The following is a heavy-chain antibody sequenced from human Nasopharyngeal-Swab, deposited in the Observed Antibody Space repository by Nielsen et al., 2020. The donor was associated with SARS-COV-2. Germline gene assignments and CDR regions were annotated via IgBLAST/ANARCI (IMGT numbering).Heavy chain of an antibody. CDR2: IKIKTDGGTT. CDR1: GFTFSNPW. CDR3: VTDLTESKSGYTSFDI. J-gene: IGHJ3*02. V-gene: IGHV3-15*01. D-gene: IGHD6-13*01. Sequence: GEFLKISCVASGFTFSNPWMTWVRQAPGEGLEWVDRIKIKTDGGTTDYAAPVKGSFTISRDDSKNTLYKQMNSLKTEDTAVYYCVTDLTESKSGYTSFDIWGQGTVVTVSS.